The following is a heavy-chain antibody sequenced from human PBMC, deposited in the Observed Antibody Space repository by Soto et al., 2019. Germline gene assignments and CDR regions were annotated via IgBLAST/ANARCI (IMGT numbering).Heavy chain of an antibody. CDR3: ARCPITMIVVVPPDY. V-gene: IGHV4-31*03. CDR2: IYYSGST. CDR1: GGSISSGGYC. Sequence: SETLSLTCTVSGGSISSGGYCWSWIRQHPGKGLEWIGYIYYSGSTYYNPSLKSRVTISVDTSKNQFSLKLSSVTAADTAVYYCARCPITMIVVVPPDYWGQGTLVTVSS. D-gene: IGHD3-22*01. J-gene: IGHJ4*02.